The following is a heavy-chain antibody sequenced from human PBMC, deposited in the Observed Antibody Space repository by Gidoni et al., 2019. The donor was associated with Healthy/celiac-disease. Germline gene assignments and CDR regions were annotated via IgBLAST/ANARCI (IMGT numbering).Heavy chain of an antibody. D-gene: IGHD4-17*01. J-gene: IGHJ4*02. CDR1: GFTFSSYA. CDR2: ISGSGGST. V-gene: IGHV3-23*01. Sequence: EVQLLESGGGLVQPGGSLRLSCAASGFTFSSYAMIWVRQAPGKGLEWVSVISGSGGSTYYADSVKGRFTISRDNSKNTLYLQMNSLRAEDTAVYYCAKSYGDYVFFDYWGQGTLVTVSS. CDR3: AKSYGDYVFFDY.